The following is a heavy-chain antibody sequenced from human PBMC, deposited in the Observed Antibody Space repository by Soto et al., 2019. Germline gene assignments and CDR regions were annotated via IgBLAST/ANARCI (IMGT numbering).Heavy chain of an antibody. J-gene: IGHJ5*02. D-gene: IGHD3-22*01. Sequence: SVKVSCKASGGTFSSYTISWVRQAPGQGLEWMGRIIPIHGIANYAQKFQGRVTITGDTSTSTAYMELSSLRSEDTAVYYCARDRDEIVVVPQTGFDPWGQGTLVTVSS. CDR3: ARDRDEIVVVPQTGFDP. CDR2: IIPIHGIA. CDR1: GGTFSSYT. V-gene: IGHV1-69*04.